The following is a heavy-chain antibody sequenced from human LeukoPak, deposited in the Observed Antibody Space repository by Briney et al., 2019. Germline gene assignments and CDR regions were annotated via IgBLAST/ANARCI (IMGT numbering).Heavy chain of an antibody. CDR3: AKSLSIAVTGTTYYYYYMDV. D-gene: IGHD6-19*01. CDR2: ISGSGGST. CDR1: GFTFSSYA. V-gene: IGHV3-23*01. J-gene: IGHJ6*03. Sequence: GGSLRLSCAASGFTFSSYAMSWVRQAPGKGLEWVSAISGSGGSTYYADSVKGRFTISRDNSKNTVFLQMNSLRTEDTAIYYCAKSLSIAVTGTTYYYYYMDVWGKGTTVTISS.